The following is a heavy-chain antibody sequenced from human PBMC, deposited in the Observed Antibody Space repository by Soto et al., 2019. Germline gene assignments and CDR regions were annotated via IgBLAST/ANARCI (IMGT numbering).Heavy chain of an antibody. CDR2: TYYRSKWYN. CDR1: GDSVSSNSAA. J-gene: IGHJ6*02. D-gene: IGHD1-7*01. Sequence: PXQALSLPSAISGDSVSSNSAACNLIRHSPSRGLEWLGRTYYRSKWYNDYAVSVKSRITINPDTSKNQFSLQLNSVTPEDTAVYYCARDFAAHNWNYGLYGMDVWGQGTTVTVSS. CDR3: ARDFAAHNWNYGLYGMDV. V-gene: IGHV6-1*01.